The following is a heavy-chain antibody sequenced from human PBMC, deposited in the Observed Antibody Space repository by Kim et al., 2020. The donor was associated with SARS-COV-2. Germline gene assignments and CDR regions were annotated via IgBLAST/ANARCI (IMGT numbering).Heavy chain of an antibody. V-gene: IGHV4-39*01. D-gene: IGHD3-22*01. Sequence: SRVTISVDTSKNQFSLKLSSVTAADTAVYYCARHSTGSSGYYSYYYGMDVWGQGTTVTVSS. J-gene: IGHJ6*02. CDR3: ARHSTGSSGYYSYYYGMDV.